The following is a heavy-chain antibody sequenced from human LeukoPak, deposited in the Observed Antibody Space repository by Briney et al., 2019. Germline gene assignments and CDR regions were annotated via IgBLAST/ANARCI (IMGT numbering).Heavy chain of an antibody. V-gene: IGHV4-61*02. D-gene: IGHD3-3*01. J-gene: IGHJ4*02. CDR1: GYSISSGYY. CDR2: IYTSGST. Sequence: SETLSLTCAVSGYSISSGYYWSWVRQPAGKGLEWIGRIYTSGSTNYNPSLKSRVTISVDTSKNQFSLKLSSVTAADTAVYYCARGYYDFWSGYSYYCDYWGQGTLVTVSS. CDR3: ARGYYDFWSGYSYYCDY.